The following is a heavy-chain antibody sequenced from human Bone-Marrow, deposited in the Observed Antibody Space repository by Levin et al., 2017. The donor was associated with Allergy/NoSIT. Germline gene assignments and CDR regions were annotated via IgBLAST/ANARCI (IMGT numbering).Heavy chain of an antibody. CDR1: GFTFSDYA. Sequence: PGGSLRLSCATSGFTFSDYAMSWVRLAPGKGLEWVSGISGTGSSTMYAGDLRGRFTISRDKSLNTLFLQMDSLRVEDTAVYYCAKAEFYGGNSEGYFDSWGPGTLVTVSS. J-gene: IGHJ4*02. CDR2: ISGTGSST. V-gene: IGHV3-23*01. CDR3: AKAEFYGGNSEGYFDS. D-gene: IGHD4-23*01.